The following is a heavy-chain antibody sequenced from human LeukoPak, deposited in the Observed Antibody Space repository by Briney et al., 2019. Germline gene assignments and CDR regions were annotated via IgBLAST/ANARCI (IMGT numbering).Heavy chain of an antibody. CDR3: AGFPEGSSTWSIDF. J-gene: IGHJ4*02. V-gene: IGHV3-21*01. Sequence: GGSLRLSCAASGLTLSSCSMNWVRQAPGKGLEWVSSISRSSGYVFYADSMKGRFTVSRDNSKNSLYLQMNTLRAEDTAVYYCAGFPEGSSTWSIDFWGQGTLVTVSS. CDR1: GLTLSSCS. D-gene: IGHD6-13*01. CDR2: ISRSSGYV.